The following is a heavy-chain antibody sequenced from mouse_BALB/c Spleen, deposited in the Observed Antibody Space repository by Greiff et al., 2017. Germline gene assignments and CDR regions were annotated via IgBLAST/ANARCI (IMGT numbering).Heavy chain of an antibody. CDR1: GYTFTSYW. V-gene: IGHV1S81*02. D-gene: IGHD2-1*01. CDR3: ARYGNYGDY. Sequence: QVQLQQPGAELVKPGASVKLSCKASGYTFTSYWMHWVKQRPGQGLEWIGEINPSNGRTNYNEKFKSKATLTVDKSSSTAYMQLSSLTSEDSAVYYCARYGNYGDYWGQGTTLTVSS. CDR2: INPSNGRT. J-gene: IGHJ2*01.